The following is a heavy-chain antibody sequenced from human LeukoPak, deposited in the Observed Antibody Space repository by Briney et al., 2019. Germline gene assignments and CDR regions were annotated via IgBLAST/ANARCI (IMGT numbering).Heavy chain of an antibody. CDR3: TTDYDYVWGSYRYDY. CDR2: IKSKPDGGTT. J-gene: IGHJ4*02. V-gene: IGHV3-15*01. Sequence: GGSLRLSCAASGFTFSNAWMSWVRQAPGKGLEWVGRIKSKPDGGTTDYAAPVKGRFTISRDDSKNTLYLQMNSLKTEDTAVYYCTTDYDYVWGSYRYDYWGQGTLVTVSS. D-gene: IGHD3-16*02. CDR1: GFTFSNAW.